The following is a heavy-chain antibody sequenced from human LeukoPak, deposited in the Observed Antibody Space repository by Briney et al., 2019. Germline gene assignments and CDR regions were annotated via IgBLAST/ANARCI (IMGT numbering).Heavy chain of an antibody. Sequence: PGGSVRLSCAASGFTFSSYWMSWVRQAPGKGLEWVGHIKEDGSEKYYVDSVKGRFTISRDNAKNSLYLQMNSLRAEDTAVYYCARDRVSVVVPAELDYWGQGTLVTVSS. J-gene: IGHJ4*02. V-gene: IGHV3-7*01. CDR2: IKEDGSEK. CDR1: GFTFSSYW. D-gene: IGHD2-2*01. CDR3: ARDRVSVVVPAELDY.